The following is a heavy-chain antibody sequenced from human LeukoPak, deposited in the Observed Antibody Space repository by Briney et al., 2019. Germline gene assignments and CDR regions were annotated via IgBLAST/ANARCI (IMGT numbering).Heavy chain of an antibody. D-gene: IGHD1-26*01. CDR2: INPNSGGT. CDR3: ARIETPYSGSGRGRY. J-gene: IGHJ4*02. V-gene: IGHV1-2*02. CDR1: GYSFTGYY. Sequence: ASVKVSCKASGYSFTGYYVHWVRQAPGQGLEWMGWINPNSGGTNYAQKFQGRVTMTRDTSISTAYMELSRLRSDDTAVYYCARIETPYSGSGRGRYWGQGTLVTVSS.